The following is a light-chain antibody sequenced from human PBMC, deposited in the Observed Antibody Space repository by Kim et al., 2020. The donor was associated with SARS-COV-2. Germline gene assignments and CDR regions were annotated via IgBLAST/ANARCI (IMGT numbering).Light chain of an antibody. Sequence: NFMLTQPLSVSESPGKTVTISCTRSSGSIDDNYVQWYQQRPGGVPTAVIYEDDQRPSGVSDRFSGSIDNSSNSASFTISGLKTEDEADYYCQSYNRSNVVFGGGTQLTVL. CDR1: SGSIDDNY. V-gene: IGLV6-57*04. CDR3: QSYNRSNVV. J-gene: IGLJ2*01. CDR2: EDD.